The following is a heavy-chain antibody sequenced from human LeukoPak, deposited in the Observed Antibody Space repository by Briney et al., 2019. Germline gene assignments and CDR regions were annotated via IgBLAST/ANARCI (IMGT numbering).Heavy chain of an antibody. CDR2: INWNGGST. D-gene: IGHD6-13*01. Sequence: GGSLRLFCAASGFTFDDYGMSWVRQAPGKGLEWVSGINWNGGSTGYADSVKGRFTISRDNAKNSLYLQMNSLRAEDTALYYCARDSYSSSWYPSGYWGQGTLVTVSS. V-gene: IGHV3-20*04. J-gene: IGHJ4*02. CDR1: GFTFDDYG. CDR3: ARDSYSSSWYPSGY.